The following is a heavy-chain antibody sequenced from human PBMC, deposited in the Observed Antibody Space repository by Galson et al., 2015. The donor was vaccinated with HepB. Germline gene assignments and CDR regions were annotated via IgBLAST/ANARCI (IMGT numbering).Heavy chain of an antibody. J-gene: IGHJ4*02. D-gene: IGHD6-19*01. CDR2: IYYSGST. V-gene: IGHV4-30-4*01. CDR1: DYY. CDR3: ARSSGWYAVGFDY. Sequence: DYYWSWIRQPPGKGLEWIGYIYYSGSTYYNPSLKSRVTISVDTSKNQFSLKLSSVTAADTAVYYCARSSGWYAVGFDYWGQGTLVTVSS.